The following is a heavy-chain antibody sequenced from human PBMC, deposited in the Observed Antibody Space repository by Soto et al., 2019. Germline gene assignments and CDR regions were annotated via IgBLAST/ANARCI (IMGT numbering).Heavy chain of an antibody. CDR3: AKDGLWGSQPDY. J-gene: IGHJ4*02. V-gene: IGHV3-23*01. CDR2: ISGSGGST. CDR1: GFTFSSYA. Sequence: GSLRLSCAASGFTFSSYAMSWVRQGPGKGLEWVSAISGSGGSTYYADSGKGRFTISRDNSKNTLYLQMNSLRAEDTAVYYCAKDGLWGSQPDYWGQGTLVTVSS. D-gene: IGHD3-16*01.